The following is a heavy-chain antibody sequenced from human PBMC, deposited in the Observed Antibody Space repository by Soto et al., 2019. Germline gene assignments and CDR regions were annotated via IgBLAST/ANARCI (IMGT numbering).Heavy chain of an antibody. CDR3: ASSVGDDSSGHSAFDI. V-gene: IGHV5-51*01. Sequence: PVESLKISCKGSGYSFTSYWIGWVRQMPGKGLEWMGIIYPGDSDTRYSPSFQGQVPISADKSISTAYLQRSSLKASHTAMYYCASSVGDDSSGHSAFDIWGQGTMVTVSS. CDR2: IYPGDSDT. D-gene: IGHD3-22*01. J-gene: IGHJ3*02. CDR1: GYSFTSYW.